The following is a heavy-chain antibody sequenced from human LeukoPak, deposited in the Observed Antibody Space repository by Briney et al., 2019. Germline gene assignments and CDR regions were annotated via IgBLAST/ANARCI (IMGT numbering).Heavy chain of an antibody. D-gene: IGHD6-19*01. J-gene: IGHJ4*02. CDR2: IKTDGIST. CDR3: VRDRSGWAGDY. V-gene: IGHV3-74*01. CDR1: GFTFSSYY. Sequence: PGGSLRLSCAASGFTFSSYYMQWVRQAPGKGLVWVSGIKTDGISTRYADSVKGRFTISRDNAKNTLYLQMNSLRAEDTAVYYCVRDRSGWAGDYWGQGTLVTVSS.